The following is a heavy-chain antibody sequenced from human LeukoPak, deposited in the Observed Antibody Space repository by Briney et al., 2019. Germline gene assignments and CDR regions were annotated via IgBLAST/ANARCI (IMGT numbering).Heavy chain of an antibody. V-gene: IGHV4-59*08. CDR1: GGSISSYY. CDR2: IYYSGST. CDR3: ARGGGYCSSTSCYTLDP. D-gene: IGHD2-2*02. Sequence: SETLSLTCTVSGGSISSYYWSWIRQPPGKGLGWIGYIYYSGSTNYNPSLKSRVTISVDTSKNQFSLKLSSVAAADTAVYYCARGGGYCSSTSCYTLDPWGQGTLVTVSS. J-gene: IGHJ5*02.